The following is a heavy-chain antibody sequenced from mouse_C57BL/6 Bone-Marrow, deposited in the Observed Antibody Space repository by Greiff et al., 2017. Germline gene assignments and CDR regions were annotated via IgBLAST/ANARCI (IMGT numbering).Heavy chain of an antibody. D-gene: IGHD4-1*01. CDR1: GYTFTSYW. Sequence: VQLQQPGAELVRPGTSVKLSCKASGYTFTSYWMHWVKQRPGQGLEWIGVIDPSDSYTNYNQKFKGKATLTVDTSSSTAYMQLSSLTSEDTAVYDCAKLGLAYWDQGTLVTVSA. CDR2: IDPSDSYT. V-gene: IGHV1-59*01. CDR3: AKLGLAY. J-gene: IGHJ3*01.